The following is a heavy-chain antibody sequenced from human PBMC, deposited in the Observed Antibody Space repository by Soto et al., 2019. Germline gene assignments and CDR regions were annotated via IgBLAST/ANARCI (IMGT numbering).Heavy chain of an antibody. Sequence: GGSLRLSCAASGFTFSSYSMSWVRQAPGKGLEWVSYISSSSRTIYYADSVKGRFTISRDNAKNSLYLQMNSLRDEDTAVYYCAREGVYYGSGTSYGMDVWGKGITVTVSS. J-gene: IGHJ6*04. D-gene: IGHD3-10*01. CDR2: ISSSSRTI. CDR1: GFTFSSYS. V-gene: IGHV3-48*02. CDR3: AREGVYYGSGTSYGMDV.